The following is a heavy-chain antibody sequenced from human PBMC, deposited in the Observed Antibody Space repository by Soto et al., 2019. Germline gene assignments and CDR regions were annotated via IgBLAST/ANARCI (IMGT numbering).Heavy chain of an antibody. CDR1: GYTLTELS. V-gene: IGHV1-24*01. CDR2: FDPEDGET. D-gene: IGHD1-1*01. CDR3: ATFRYPSPNFDY. J-gene: IGHJ4*02. Sequence: ASVKVSCKVSGYTLTELSMHWVRQAPGRGLEWMGGFDPEDGETIYAQKFQGRVTMTEDTSTDTAYMELSSLRSEDTAVYYCATFRYPSPNFDYWGQGTLVTVSS.